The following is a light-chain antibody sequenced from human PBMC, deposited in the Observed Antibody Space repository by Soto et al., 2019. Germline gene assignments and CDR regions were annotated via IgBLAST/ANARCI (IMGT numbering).Light chain of an antibody. J-gene: IGLJ3*02. Sequence: QSVLTQPPSASGNPGQRVTISCSGSSSNIGSNYVYGYQQLPGTAPKLLIYRNNQRPSRVPDRFSGSKSGTSASLAISGLRSEDEADYYCAPWDDSLSGLRVFGGGTKLTVL. CDR2: RNN. CDR3: APWDDSLSGLRV. V-gene: IGLV1-47*01. CDR1: SSNIGSNY.